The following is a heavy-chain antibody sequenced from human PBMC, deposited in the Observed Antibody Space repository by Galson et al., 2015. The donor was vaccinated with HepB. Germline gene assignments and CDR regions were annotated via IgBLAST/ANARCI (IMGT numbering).Heavy chain of an antibody. CDR3: ARGTLGPYYYDSSGSLGY. CDR2: ISYDGSNK. CDR1: GFTFSSYA. Sequence: SLRLSCAASGFTFSSYAMHWVRQAPGKGLEWVAVISYDGSNKYYADSVKGRFTISRDNSKNTLYLQMNSLRAEDTAVYYYARGTLGPYYYDSSGSLGYWGQGTLVTVSS. D-gene: IGHD3-22*01. V-gene: IGHV3-30-3*01. J-gene: IGHJ4*02.